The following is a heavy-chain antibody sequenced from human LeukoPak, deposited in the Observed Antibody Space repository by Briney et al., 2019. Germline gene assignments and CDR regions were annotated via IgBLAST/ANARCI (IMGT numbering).Heavy chain of an antibody. CDR2: IYTSGGT. D-gene: IGHD2-2*01. CDR3: ARSVVVPAAGYDY. Sequence: SQTLSLTCTVSGGSIRSGSYYWSWIRQPAGKGLEWIGRIYTSGGTKYNPSLKSRVTISVDTSKNQFSLKLSSVTAADTAVYYCARSVVVPAAGYDYWGQGTLVTVSS. J-gene: IGHJ4*02. CDR1: GGSIRSGSYY. V-gene: IGHV4-61*02.